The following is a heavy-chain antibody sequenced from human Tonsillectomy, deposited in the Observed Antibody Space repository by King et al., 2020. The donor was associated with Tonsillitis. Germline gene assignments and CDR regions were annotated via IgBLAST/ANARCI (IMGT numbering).Heavy chain of an antibody. CDR1: GFTFSSYA. D-gene: IGHD3-3*01. V-gene: IGHV3-30-3*01. Sequence: HVQLVESGGGVVKPGRSLRLSCAASGFTFSSYAMHWVRQAPGKGLEWVAVISYDGSNKYYADSVKGRFTISRDNSKNTLYLQMNSLRAEDTAVYYCARAPLFFKWSGSYADYWGQGTLVTVSS. J-gene: IGHJ4*02. CDR2: ISYDGSNK. CDR3: ARAPLFFKWSGSYADY.